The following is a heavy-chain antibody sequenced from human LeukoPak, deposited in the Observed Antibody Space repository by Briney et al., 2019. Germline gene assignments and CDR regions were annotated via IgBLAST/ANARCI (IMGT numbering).Heavy chain of an antibody. CDR1: GFTFSSYG. Sequence: GGSLRLSCAASGFTFSSYGMHWVRQAPGKGLGWVAVIWYDGSNKYYADSVKGRFTISRDNSKNTLYLQMNSLRAEDTAVYYCARDRGMVRGVRFYYYYGMDVCGKGTPVTVSS. CDR2: IWYDGSNK. D-gene: IGHD3-10*01. J-gene: IGHJ6*04. CDR3: ARDRGMVRGVRFYYYYGMDV. V-gene: IGHV3-33*01.